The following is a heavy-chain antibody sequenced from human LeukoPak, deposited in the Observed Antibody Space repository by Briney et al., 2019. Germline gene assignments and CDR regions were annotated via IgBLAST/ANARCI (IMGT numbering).Heavy chain of an antibody. V-gene: IGHV1-46*01. CDR3: ARDNSVGETAWWFDP. D-gene: IGHD1-26*01. Sequence: ASVKVSCKASGYTFTSYYMHWVRQAPGHGLEWMGIINPSGGRTIYAQKFQGRLTMTRDMFTSTDYMELTSLTSDDTAVYYCARDNSVGETAWWFDPWGQGTLVTVSS. CDR1: GYTFTSYY. CDR2: INPSGGRT. J-gene: IGHJ5*02.